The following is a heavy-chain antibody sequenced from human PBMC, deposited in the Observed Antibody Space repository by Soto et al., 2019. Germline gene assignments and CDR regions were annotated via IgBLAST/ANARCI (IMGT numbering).Heavy chain of an antibody. CDR1: GFTFSSYS. Sequence: EVQLVESGGGLVKPGGSLRLSCAASGFTFSSYSMNWVRQAPGKGLEWVSSISSASTYIYYADSVKGRFTISRDNAMNSLYLQMNSLRVEDTAVYYSARGLDRVDYWGQGTLVTVSS. J-gene: IGHJ4*02. CDR3: ARGLDRVDY. CDR2: ISSASTYI. V-gene: IGHV3-21*01. D-gene: IGHD2-2*03.